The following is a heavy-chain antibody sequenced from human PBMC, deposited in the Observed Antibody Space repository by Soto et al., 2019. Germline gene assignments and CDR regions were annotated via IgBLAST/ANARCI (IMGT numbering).Heavy chain of an antibody. J-gene: IGHJ4*02. Sequence: GGSLRLSCAASGFSFVNYAMNWVRQAPGKGLEWVSGLSGSGTSTYYADSMKGRFTISRDNAKNSLYLEMNSLRAEDTAVYYCARESEDLTSNFDYWGQGTLVTVSS. CDR3: ARESEDLTSNFDY. V-gene: IGHV3-21*06. CDR2: LSGSGTST. CDR1: GFSFVNYA.